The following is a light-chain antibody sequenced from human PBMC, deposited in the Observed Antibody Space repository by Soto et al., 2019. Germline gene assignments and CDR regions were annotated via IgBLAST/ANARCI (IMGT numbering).Light chain of an antibody. Sequence: EIVMTQSPATLSVSPGERATLSCRASQSVSTKLAWYQQQPGQAPRLLIFAAAARAPGVPARFGGSGSGTEFTLILISLQSEDVADYYCHQYNNWPPGTFGQGKKVEIK. CDR1: QSVSTK. V-gene: IGKV3-15*01. CDR2: AAA. CDR3: HQYNNWPPGT. J-gene: IGKJ1*01.